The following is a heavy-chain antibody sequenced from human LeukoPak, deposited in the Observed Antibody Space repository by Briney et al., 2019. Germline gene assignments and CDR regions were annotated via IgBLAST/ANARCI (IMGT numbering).Heavy chain of an antibody. Sequence: SETLSLTCAVYGGSFSGYYWSWIRQPPGKGLEWIGEINHSGSTNYNPSLKSRVTILVDTSKNQFSLKLSSVTAADTAVYYCARGSNWFDPWGQGTLVTVSS. CDR3: ARGSNWFDP. V-gene: IGHV4-34*01. J-gene: IGHJ5*02. CDR2: INHSGST. CDR1: GGSFSGYY.